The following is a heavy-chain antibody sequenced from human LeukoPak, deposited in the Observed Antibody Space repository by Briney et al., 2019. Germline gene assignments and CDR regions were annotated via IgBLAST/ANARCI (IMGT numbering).Heavy chain of an antibody. Sequence: SETLSLTCTVSGGSISSYYWSWIRQPAGKGLEWIGRIYTSGSTNYNPPLKSRVTMSVDTSKNQFSLKLSSVTAADTAVYYCASGQQLGRSDYYYYYMDVWGKGTTVTVSS. D-gene: IGHD6-6*01. CDR3: ASGQQLGRSDYYYYYMDV. J-gene: IGHJ6*03. V-gene: IGHV4-4*07. CDR2: IYTSGST. CDR1: GGSISSYY.